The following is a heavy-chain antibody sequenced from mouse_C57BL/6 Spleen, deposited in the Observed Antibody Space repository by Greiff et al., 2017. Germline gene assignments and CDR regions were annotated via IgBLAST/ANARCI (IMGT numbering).Heavy chain of an antibody. CDR2: IYPRSGNT. Sequence: VQLQQSGAELARPGASVKLSCKASGYTFTSYGISWVKQRPGQGLEWIGSIYPRSGNTYYNEKFKGKATLTADKSSSTAYMELRSLTSEDSAVYVCARHDYDTWFAYWGQGTLVTVSA. D-gene: IGHD2-4*01. CDR3: ARHDYDTWFAY. J-gene: IGHJ3*01. V-gene: IGHV1-81*01. CDR1: GYTFTSYG.